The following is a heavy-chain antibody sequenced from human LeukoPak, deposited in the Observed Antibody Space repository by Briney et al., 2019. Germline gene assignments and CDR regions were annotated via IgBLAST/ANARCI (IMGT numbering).Heavy chain of an antibody. J-gene: IGHJ4*02. CDR2: ISAGTSNI. CDR1: GFTFSIYA. V-gene: IGHV3-21*01. Sequence: GSLRLSCAASGFTFSIYAMNWVRQAPGKGLEWVSSISAGTSNIDYADSIKGRFTISRDNAKKSLYLQMNSLRAEDTAVYYCTRDSYCSSTSCYRGHFDSWGQGTLVTVSS. D-gene: IGHD2-2*01. CDR3: TRDSYCSSTSCYRGHFDS.